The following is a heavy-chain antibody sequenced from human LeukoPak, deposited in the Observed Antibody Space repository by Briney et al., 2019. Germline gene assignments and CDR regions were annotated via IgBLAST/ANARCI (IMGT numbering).Heavy chain of an antibody. CDR1: GFTFSSYG. D-gene: IGHD3-9*01. Sequence: GGPLRLSCAASGFTFSSYGMHWVRQAPGKGLEWVAVIWYDGNNKYYADSVKGRFTISRDNSKNTLYLQMNSLRAEDTAVHYCARSTSSEYDIYHFDYWGQGTLVTVSS. CDR2: IWYDGNNK. V-gene: IGHV3-33*01. J-gene: IGHJ4*02. CDR3: ARSTSSEYDIYHFDY.